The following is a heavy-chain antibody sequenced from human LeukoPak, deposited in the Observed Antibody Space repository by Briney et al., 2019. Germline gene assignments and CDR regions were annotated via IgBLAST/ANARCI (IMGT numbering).Heavy chain of an antibody. J-gene: IGHJ3*02. D-gene: IGHD6-19*01. V-gene: IGHV3-30*04. CDR1: GFTFSSYA. CDR2: ISYDGSNK. Sequence: GRSLRLSCAASGFTFSSYAMHWVRQAPGKGLEWVAVISYDGSNKYYADSVKGRFSISRDTSTNTLFMQMNSLRVEDTAIYYCAKIQGWFNDAFHIGGQGTNVIVSS. CDR3: AKIQGWFNDAFHI.